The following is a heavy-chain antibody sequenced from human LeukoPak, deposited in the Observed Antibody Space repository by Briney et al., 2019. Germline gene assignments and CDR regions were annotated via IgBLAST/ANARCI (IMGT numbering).Heavy chain of an antibody. CDR2: IYYSGST. Sequence: SETLSLTCTVSGGSISSYYWSWIRQPPGKGLEWIGYIYYSGSTNYHPSLKSRVTISVDTSKNQFSLKLSSVTAADTAVYYCARGGVGATIDYWGQGTLVTVSS. J-gene: IGHJ4*02. CDR1: GGSISSYY. V-gene: IGHV4-59*01. CDR3: ARGGVGATIDY. D-gene: IGHD1-26*01.